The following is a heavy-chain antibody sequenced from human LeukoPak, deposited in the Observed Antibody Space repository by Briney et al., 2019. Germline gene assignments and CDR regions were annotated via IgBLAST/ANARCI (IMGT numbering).Heavy chain of an antibody. V-gene: IGHV4-34*01. CDR1: GGSFSGYY. CDR3: ARSGSANSTFDY. CDR2: INHSGST. D-gene: IGHD3-10*01. J-gene: IGHJ4*02. Sequence: SETLSLTCAVYGGSFSGYYWSWIRQPPGKGLEWIGEINHSGSTNYNPSLKSRVTISVDTSKNQFSLKLSSVTAADTAVYYCARSGSANSTFDYWGQGTLVTVSS.